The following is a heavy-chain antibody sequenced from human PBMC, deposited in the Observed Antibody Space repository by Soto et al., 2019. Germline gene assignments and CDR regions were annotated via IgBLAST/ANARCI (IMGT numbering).Heavy chain of an antibody. CDR1: GYSFTIYW. Sequence: GESLKISCKGSGYSFTIYWIGWVRQMPGKGLEWMGIIYPGDSDTRYSPSFQGQVTISADKSISTAYLQWSSLKASDTAMYYCARNLVGYCSSTSCPNKYYYYYGMDVRGQGTTVTVSS. D-gene: IGHD2-2*01. CDR3: ARNLVGYCSSTSCPNKYYYYYGMDV. V-gene: IGHV5-51*01. J-gene: IGHJ6*02. CDR2: IYPGDSDT.